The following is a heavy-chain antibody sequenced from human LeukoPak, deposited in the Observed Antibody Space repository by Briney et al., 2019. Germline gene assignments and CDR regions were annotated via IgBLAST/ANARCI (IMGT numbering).Heavy chain of an antibody. CDR3: ARAYCSSTRCSYYFDS. Sequence: GGSLRLSCAASGFTFDSYGMNWVRQAPGKGLEWISSISSSSTYIYYADSVKGRFTISRDNAKNSLYLLMNSLRAEDTAVYYCARAYCSSTRCSYYFDSWGQGTLVTVSS. D-gene: IGHD2-2*01. J-gene: IGHJ4*02. CDR1: GFTFDSYG. V-gene: IGHV3-21*01. CDR2: ISSSSTYI.